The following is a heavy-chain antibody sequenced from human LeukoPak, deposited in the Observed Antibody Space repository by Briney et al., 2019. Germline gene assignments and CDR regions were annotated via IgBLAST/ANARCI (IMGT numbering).Heavy chain of an antibody. CDR3: AKREKIVVVPAAGFDP. Sequence: GGSLRLSCAASGFTFSSYAMSWVRQAPGKGLEWVSAISGSGGSTYYADSVKGRFTISRDNSKNTLYLQMNSLRAEDTAVYYCAKREKIVVVPAAGFDPWGQGTLVTVSS. CDR1: GFTFSSYA. J-gene: IGHJ5*02. V-gene: IGHV3-23*01. CDR2: ISGSGGST. D-gene: IGHD2-2*01.